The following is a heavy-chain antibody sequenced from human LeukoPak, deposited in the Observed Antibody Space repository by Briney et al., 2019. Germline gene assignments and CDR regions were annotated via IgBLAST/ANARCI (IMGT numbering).Heavy chain of an antibody. Sequence: SETLSLTCTVSGGSISSHYWSWIRQPAGKGLEWIGRIYTSGSTSYNPSLKSRVTISLSKSNNQFSLRLTSVTAADTAVYYCARRGYYDSSGNDAFDIWGQGTTVTVSS. CDR2: IYTSGST. V-gene: IGHV4-4*07. CDR1: GGSISSHY. J-gene: IGHJ3*02. D-gene: IGHD3-22*01. CDR3: ARRGYYDSSGNDAFDI.